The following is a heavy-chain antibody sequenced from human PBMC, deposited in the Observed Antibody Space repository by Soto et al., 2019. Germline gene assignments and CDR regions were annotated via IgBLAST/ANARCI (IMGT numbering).Heavy chain of an antibody. CDR3: ARATAAPMRTWGEGAFDI. CDR1: GGTFSSYA. Sequence: QVQLVQSGAEVKKPGSSVKVSCKASGGTFSSYAISWVRQAPGQGLEWMGGIIPIFGTANYAQKFQGRVTITADESTSTAYMELSSLRSEDTAVYYCARATAAPMRTWGEGAFDIWGQGTMVTVSS. D-gene: IGHD3-16*01. CDR2: IIPIFGTA. J-gene: IGHJ3*02. V-gene: IGHV1-69*01.